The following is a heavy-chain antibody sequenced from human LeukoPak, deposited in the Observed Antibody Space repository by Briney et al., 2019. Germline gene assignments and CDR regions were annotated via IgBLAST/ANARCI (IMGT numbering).Heavy chain of an antibody. D-gene: IGHD3-22*01. CDR2: INHSGST. Sequence: SETLSLTCAVYGGSFSGYYWSWIRQPPGKGLEWIGEINHSGSTNYNPSLKSRVTISVDTSKNQFSLKLSSVTAADTAVYYCARGGVITMIVVSSGPYYFDYWGQGTLVTVSS. CDR3: ARGGVITMIVVSSGPYYFDY. V-gene: IGHV4-34*01. J-gene: IGHJ4*02. CDR1: GGSFSGYY.